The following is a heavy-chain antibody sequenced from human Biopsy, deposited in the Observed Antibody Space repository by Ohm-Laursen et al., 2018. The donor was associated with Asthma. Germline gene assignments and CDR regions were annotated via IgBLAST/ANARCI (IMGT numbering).Heavy chain of an antibody. D-gene: IGHD6-19*01. Sequence: PGTLSLTCDVSGGSISVSNWWSWVRQPPGRGLEWIGFIHYSGSTSYNPPLKGGVTISVDTSKNQFSLKLSSVTAADTAVYYCARASVAASSNWFDPWGQGTLVTVSS. V-gene: IGHV4-4*03. CDR1: GGSISVSNW. J-gene: IGHJ5*02. CDR2: IHYSGST. CDR3: ARASVAASSNWFDP.